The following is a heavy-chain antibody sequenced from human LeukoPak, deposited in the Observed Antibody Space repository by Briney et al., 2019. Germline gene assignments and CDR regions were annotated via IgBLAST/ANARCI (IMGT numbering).Heavy chain of an antibody. CDR3: ARGEDEHIVVVTAISVSFDI. CDR2: ISSSSSYI. Sequence: GGSLRLSCAASGFTFSSYSMNWVRQAPGKGLKWVSSISSSSSYIYYADPVKGRFTISRDNAKNSLYLQMNSLRAEDTAVYYCARGEDEHIVVVTAISVSFDIWGQGTMVTVSS. J-gene: IGHJ3*02. CDR1: GFTFSSYS. V-gene: IGHV3-21*01. D-gene: IGHD2-21*02.